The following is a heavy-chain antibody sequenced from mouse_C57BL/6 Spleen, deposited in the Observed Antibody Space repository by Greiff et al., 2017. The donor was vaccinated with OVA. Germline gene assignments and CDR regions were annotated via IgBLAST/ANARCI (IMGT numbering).Heavy chain of an antibody. CDR2: IYPGDGDT. J-gene: IGHJ4*01. V-gene: IGHV1-82*01. CDR1: GYAFSSSW. D-gene: IGHD1-1*01. Sequence: QVQLQQSGPELVKPGASVKISCKASGYAFSSSWMNWVKQRPGKGLEWIGRIYPGDGDTNYNGKFKGKATLTADKSSSTAYMQLSSLTSEDSAVYFCARRITTVDFYAMDYWGQGTSGTVSS. CDR3: ARRITTVDFYAMDY.